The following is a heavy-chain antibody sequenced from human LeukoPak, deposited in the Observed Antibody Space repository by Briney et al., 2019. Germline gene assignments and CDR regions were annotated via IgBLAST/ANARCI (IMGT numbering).Heavy chain of an antibody. J-gene: IGHJ5*02. D-gene: IGHD2-15*01. Sequence: GTSLRLSCAASGFTFSKYGMHWVRQAPGKGLEWVAVIWFDGINTNHADSVKGRFTVSRDNSKNTLFLQMNSLRAEDTAVYFCERDYCSGGSCYESKWFDPWGQGTLVTVSS. CDR2: IWFDGINT. V-gene: IGHV3-33*01. CDR3: ERDYCSGGSCYESKWFDP. CDR1: GFTFSKYG.